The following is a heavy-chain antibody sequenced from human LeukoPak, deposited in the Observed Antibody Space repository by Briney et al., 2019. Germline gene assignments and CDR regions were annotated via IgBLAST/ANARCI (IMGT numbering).Heavy chain of an antibody. V-gene: IGHV1-2*02. CDR3: ARGGGYDLQLDY. Sequence: ASVKVSCKASGYTFTGYYIHWVRQAPGQGLEWVGRINPNSGDTNSVQKFQGSVTMTRDTSISTAYMELSRLRSDDTAVYYCARGGGYDLQLDYWGQGTLVTVSS. CDR2: INPNSGDT. CDR1: GYTFTGYY. D-gene: IGHD5-12*01. J-gene: IGHJ4*02.